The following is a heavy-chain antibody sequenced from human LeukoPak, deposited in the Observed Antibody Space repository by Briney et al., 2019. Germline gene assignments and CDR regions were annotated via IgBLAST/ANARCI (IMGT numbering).Heavy chain of an antibody. D-gene: IGHD3-10*01. CDR3: ARDSSTRGGFDY. CDR1: GGSISSGGYY. CDR2: IYYSGST. Sequence: PSETLSLTCTVSGGSISSGGYYWSWIRQHPGKGLEWIGYIYYSGSTYYNPSLKSRVTISVGTSKNHFSLKLSSVTAADTAVYYCARDSSTRGGFDYWGQGTLVTVSS. J-gene: IGHJ4*02. V-gene: IGHV4-31*03.